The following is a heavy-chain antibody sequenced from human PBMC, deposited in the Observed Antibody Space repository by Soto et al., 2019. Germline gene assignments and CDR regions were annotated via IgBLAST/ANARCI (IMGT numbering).Heavy chain of an antibody. Sequence: GESLKISCKGSGYSFTSYWISWVRQMPGKGLERMGRIDPSDSYTNYSPSFQGHVTISADKSISTAYLQWSSLKASDTAMYYCARRGDGYNFDIDYWGQGTLVTVSS. CDR3: ARRGDGYNFDIDY. CDR2: IDPSDSYT. D-gene: IGHD5-12*01. J-gene: IGHJ4*02. CDR1: GYSFTSYW. V-gene: IGHV5-10-1*01.